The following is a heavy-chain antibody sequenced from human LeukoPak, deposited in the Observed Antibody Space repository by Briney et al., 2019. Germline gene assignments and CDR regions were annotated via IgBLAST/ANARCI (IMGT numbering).Heavy chain of an antibody. CDR3: ARETYYYGSGSYFYLDY. J-gene: IGHJ4*02. D-gene: IGHD3-10*01. Sequence: GGSLRLSCAASGFTVSSNYMSWVRQAPGKGLEWVSVIYSGGSTYYADSVKGRFTISRDNSKNTLYLQMNSLSAEDTAVYYCARETYYYGSGSYFYLDYWGQGTLVTVSS. V-gene: IGHV3-66*01. CDR1: GFTVSSNY. CDR2: IYSGGST.